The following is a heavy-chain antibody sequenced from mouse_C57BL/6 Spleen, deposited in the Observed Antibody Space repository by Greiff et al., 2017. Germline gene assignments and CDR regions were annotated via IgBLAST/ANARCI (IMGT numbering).Heavy chain of an antibody. J-gene: IGHJ3*01. CDR3: ANNGNSFAY. CDR1: GYSFTSYY. D-gene: IGHD2-1*01. CDR2: IYPGSGNT. V-gene: IGHV1-66*01. Sequence: VQLVESGPELVKPGASVKISCKASGYSFTSYYIHWVKQRPGQGLEWIGWIYPGSGNTKYNEKFKGKATLTADTSSSTAYMQLSSLTSEDSAVYYWANNGNSFAYWGQGTLVTVSA.